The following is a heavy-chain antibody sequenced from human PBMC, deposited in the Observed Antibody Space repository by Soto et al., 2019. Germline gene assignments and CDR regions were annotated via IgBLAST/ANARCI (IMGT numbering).Heavy chain of an antibody. CDR1: GGSISSYY. V-gene: IGHV4-59*01. CDR3: ARDVGYCRGGSCYAFDY. D-gene: IGHD2-15*01. J-gene: IGHJ4*02. Sequence: SETLSLTCTVSGGSISSYYWSWIRQPPXKGLEWIGYIYYSGSTNYNPSLKSRVTISVDTSKNQFSLKLSSVTAADTAVYYCARDVGYCRGGSCYAFDYWGQGTLGTVCS. CDR2: IYYSGST.